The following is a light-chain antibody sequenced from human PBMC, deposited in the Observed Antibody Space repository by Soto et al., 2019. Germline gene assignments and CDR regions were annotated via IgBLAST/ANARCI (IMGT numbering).Light chain of an antibody. CDR1: QSVSTS. CDR2: DAS. Sequence: IVLTQSPVTLALSPGESAVLSCRASQSVSTSLAWYQHKPGQAPRLFIYDASKRAPGIPARFTGSGSGTDFTLTISSLEPEDIGVYYWRARGVWPWFGQGTKVEIK. V-gene: IGKV3-11*01. CDR3: RARGVWPW. J-gene: IGKJ1*01.